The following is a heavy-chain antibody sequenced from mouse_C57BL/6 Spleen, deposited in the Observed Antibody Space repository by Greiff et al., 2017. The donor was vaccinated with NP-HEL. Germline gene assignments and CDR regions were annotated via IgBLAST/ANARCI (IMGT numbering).Heavy chain of an antibody. CDR1: GYTFTSYW. Sequence: VQLQQSGAELVMPGASVKLSCKASGYTFTSYWMHWVKQRPGQGLEWIGEIDPSDSYTNYNQKFKGKSTLTVDKSSSTAYMQLSSLTSEDSAVYYCARPHYYGSSYEDYFDYWGQGTTLTVSS. V-gene: IGHV1-69*01. CDR2: IDPSDSYT. D-gene: IGHD1-1*01. J-gene: IGHJ2*01. CDR3: ARPHYYGSSYEDYFDY.